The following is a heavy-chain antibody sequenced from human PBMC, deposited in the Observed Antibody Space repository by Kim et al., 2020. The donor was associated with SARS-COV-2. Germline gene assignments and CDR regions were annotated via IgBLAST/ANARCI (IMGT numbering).Heavy chain of an antibody. CDR3: ARYRWGHFQH. J-gene: IGHJ1*01. V-gene: IGHV4-59*08. Sequence: SETLSLTCTVSGGSISSYYWSWIRQPPGKGLEWIGYIYYSGSTNYNPSLKSRVTISVDTSKNQFSLKLSSVTAADTAVYYCARYRWGHFQHWGQGTLVTVSS. CDR2: IYYSGST. CDR1: GGSISSYY. D-gene: IGHD1-26*01.